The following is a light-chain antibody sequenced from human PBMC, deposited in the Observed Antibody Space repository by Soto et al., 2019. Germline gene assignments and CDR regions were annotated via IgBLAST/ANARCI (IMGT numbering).Light chain of an antibody. CDR3: QQYDTWWA. CDR2: GAS. J-gene: IGKJ1*01. Sequence: EIVMTQSPATLSVSPGERATLSCRASQSIGGSLAWYQQKGCQAPRLLIYGASNRATGVPARFSGSGSGTDFTLTISSLQSEDFAVYYCQQYDTWWAFGQGTKVEIK. CDR1: QSIGGS. V-gene: IGKV3-15*01.